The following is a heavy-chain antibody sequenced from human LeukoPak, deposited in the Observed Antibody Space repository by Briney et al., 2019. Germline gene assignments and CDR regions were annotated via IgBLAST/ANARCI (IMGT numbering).Heavy chain of an antibody. V-gene: IGHV3-23*01. D-gene: IGHD4-17*01. CDR1: GFNLSGYA. Sequence: HPGGSLRLSCAASGFNLSGYAMSWVRQAPGKGLEWVSAISGSGGSTYYADSVKGRFTISRDNSKNTPYLQMNSLRAEDTAVYYCVAYGDYDSPSYYYGMDVWGQGTTVTVSS. CDR2: ISGSGGST. CDR3: VAYGDYDSPSYYYGMDV. J-gene: IGHJ6*02.